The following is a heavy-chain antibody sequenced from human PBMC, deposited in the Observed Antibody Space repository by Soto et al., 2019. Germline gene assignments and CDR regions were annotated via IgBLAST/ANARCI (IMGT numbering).Heavy chain of an antibody. Sequence: SETLSLTCTVSGCSISSGGYYWSWIRQHPGKGLEWIGYIYYSGSTYYNPSLKSRVTISVDTSKNQFSLKLSSVTAADTAVYYCARVVVVVVAATNHDAFDIWGQGTMVTVSS. D-gene: IGHD2-15*01. CDR1: GCSISSGGYY. V-gene: IGHV4-31*03. CDR2: IYYSGST. CDR3: ARVVVVVVAATNHDAFDI. J-gene: IGHJ3*02.